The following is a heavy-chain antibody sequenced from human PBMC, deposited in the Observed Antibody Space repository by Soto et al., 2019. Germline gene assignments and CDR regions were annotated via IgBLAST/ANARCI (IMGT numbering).Heavy chain of an antibody. D-gene: IGHD6-13*01. Sequence: PSETLSLTCAVSGGSISSSNWWSWVRQPPGKGLEWIGEIYHSGGTNYNPSLKSRVTMSVDTSKNQFSLKLTSVDAADTAVYYCARGESASGTISYWGQGTLVTVSS. CDR3: ARGESASGTISY. V-gene: IGHV4-4*02. CDR1: GGSISSSNW. J-gene: IGHJ4*02. CDR2: IYHSGGT.